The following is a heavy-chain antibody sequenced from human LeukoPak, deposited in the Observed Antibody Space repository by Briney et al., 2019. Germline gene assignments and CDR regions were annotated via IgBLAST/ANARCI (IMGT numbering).Heavy chain of an antibody. CDR3: ARRTSITIFGVVRDAFDI. CDR1: GYSFTSYR. D-gene: IGHD3-3*01. J-gene: IGHJ3*02. CDR2: IYPGDSDT. Sequence: NPGESLKISCKGSGYSFTSYRIGWVRQMPGKGLEWMGIIYPGDSDTRYSPSFQGQVTISADKSISTAYLQWSSLKASDTAMYYCARRTSITIFGVVRDAFDIWGQGTMVTVSS. V-gene: IGHV5-51*01.